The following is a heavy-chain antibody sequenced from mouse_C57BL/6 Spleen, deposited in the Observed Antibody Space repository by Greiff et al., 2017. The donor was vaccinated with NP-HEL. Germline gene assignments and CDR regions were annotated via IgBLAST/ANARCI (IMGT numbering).Heavy chain of an antibody. V-gene: IGHV1-42*01. CDR3: AREAKYYFDD. J-gene: IGHJ2*01. CDR2: INPSTGGT. Sequence: VQLQQSGPELVKPGASVKISCKASGYSFTGYYMNWVKQSPEKSLEWIGEINPSTGGTTYNQKFKAKATLTVDKSSSTAYMQLKSLTSEDSAVYYCAREAKYYFDDWGQGTTLTVSS. CDR1: GYSFTGYY.